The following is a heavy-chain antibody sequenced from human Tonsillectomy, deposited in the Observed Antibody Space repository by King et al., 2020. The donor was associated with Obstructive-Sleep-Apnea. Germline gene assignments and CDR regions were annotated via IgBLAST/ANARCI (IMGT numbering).Heavy chain of an antibody. J-gene: IGHJ3*02. D-gene: IGHD3-3*01. CDR1: GFTFSSYW. CDR3: ARGYIFGVVPLGVAFDI. CDR2: IKQDGSEK. V-gene: IGHV3-7*03. Sequence: VQLVESGGGLVQPGGSLRLSCAASGFTFSSYWLNWVRQAPGKGLEWVANIKQDGSEKYYVDSVKGRFTISRDNAKNSLYLQMNSLRAEDTAVYYCARGYIFGVVPLGVAFDIWGQGTMVTVSS.